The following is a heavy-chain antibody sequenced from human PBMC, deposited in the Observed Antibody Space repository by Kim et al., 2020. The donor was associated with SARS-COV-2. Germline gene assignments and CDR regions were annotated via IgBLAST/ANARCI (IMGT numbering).Heavy chain of an antibody. Sequence: SETLSLTCTVSGGSISSSSYYWGWIRQPPGKGLEWIGSIYYSGCTYYNPSLKSRVTISVDTSKNQFSLKLSSVTAADTAVYYCARRYYYGSGSYYNVMGEYYFDYWGQGTLVTVSS. V-gene: IGHV4-39*01. CDR1: GGSISSSSYY. D-gene: IGHD3-10*01. CDR3: ARRYYYGSGSYYNVMGEYYFDY. CDR2: IYYSGCT. J-gene: IGHJ4*02.